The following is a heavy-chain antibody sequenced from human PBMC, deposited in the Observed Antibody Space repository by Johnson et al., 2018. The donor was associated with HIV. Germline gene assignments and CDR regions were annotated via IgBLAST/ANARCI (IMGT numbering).Heavy chain of an antibody. CDR2: ISSSGSTI. V-gene: IGHV3-11*04. D-gene: IGHD1-1*01. CDR3: ARVLGTSDAFDI. Sequence: QMLLVESGGGVVQPGRSLRLSCAASGFTFSDYYMSWIRQAPGKGLEWVSYISSSGSTIYYADSVKGRFTISRDNAKNSLYLQMNSLRAEDTAVYYCARVLGTSDAFDIWGQGTMVTVSS. CDR1: GFTFSDYY. J-gene: IGHJ3*02.